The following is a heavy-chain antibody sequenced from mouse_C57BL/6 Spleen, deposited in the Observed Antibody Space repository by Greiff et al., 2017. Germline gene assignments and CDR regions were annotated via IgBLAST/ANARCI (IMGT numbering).Heavy chain of an antibody. Sequence: EVHLVESGGGLVKPGGSLKLSCAASGFTFSDYGMHWVRQAPEKGLEWVAYISSGSSTIYYADTVKGRFTISRDNAKNTLFLQMTSLRSEDTAMYYCARGPHYGSSYGYFDVWGTGTTVTVSS. V-gene: IGHV5-17*01. CDR1: GFTFSDYG. CDR3: ARGPHYGSSYGYFDV. J-gene: IGHJ1*03. CDR2: ISSGSSTI. D-gene: IGHD1-1*01.